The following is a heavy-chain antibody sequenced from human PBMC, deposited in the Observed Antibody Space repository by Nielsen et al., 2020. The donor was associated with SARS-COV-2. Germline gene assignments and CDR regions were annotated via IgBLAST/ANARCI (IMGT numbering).Heavy chain of an antibody. V-gene: IGHV3-48*02. CDR1: GFTFSSYS. J-gene: IGHJ4*02. CDR2: ISSSSSTI. D-gene: IGHD6-13*01. CDR3: AGGWYKLGY. Sequence: GESLKLSCAASGFTFSSYSMNWVRQAPGKGLEWVSYISSSSSTIYYADSVKGQFTISRDNAKNSLYLQMNSLRDEDTAVYYCAGGWYKLGYWGQGTLVTVSS.